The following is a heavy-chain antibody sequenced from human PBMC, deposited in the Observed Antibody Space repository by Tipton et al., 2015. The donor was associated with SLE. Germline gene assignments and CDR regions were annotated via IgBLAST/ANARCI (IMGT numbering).Heavy chain of an antibody. CDR2: VFYGGRY. CDR1: GGSFSGYY. V-gene: IGHV4-34*12. Sequence: TLSLTCAVYGGSFSGYYWSWVRQPPGKGLEWLGSVFYGGRYYYNASLRSRVTISVDTVKTQVSLKLTSVTVADTAVYYCATIVGDYESGDFGMDVWGHGTTVAVSS. D-gene: IGHD4-17*01. J-gene: IGHJ6*02. CDR3: ATIVGDYESGDFGMDV.